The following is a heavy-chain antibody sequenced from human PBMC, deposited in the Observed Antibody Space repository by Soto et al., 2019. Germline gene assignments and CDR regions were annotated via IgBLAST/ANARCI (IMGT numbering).Heavy chain of an antibody. CDR1: GGSISSGDYY. Sequence: PSETLSLTCTVSGGSISSGDYYWSWIRQPPGKGLEWIGYIYYSGSTYYNPSLKSRVTISVDTSKNQFSLKLSSVTAADTAVYYCWGWGSRRDGYNRHPYYYGMDVWGQGTTVTVSS. CDR2: IYYSGST. D-gene: IGHD3-16*01. J-gene: IGHJ6*02. V-gene: IGHV4-30-4*01. CDR3: WGWGSRRDGYNRHPYYYGMDV.